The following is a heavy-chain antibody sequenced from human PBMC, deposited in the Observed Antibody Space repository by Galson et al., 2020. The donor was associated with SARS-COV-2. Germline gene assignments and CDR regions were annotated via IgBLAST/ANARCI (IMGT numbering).Heavy chain of an antibody. D-gene: IGHD6-13*01. CDR1: GGSFSGYY. Sequence: SETLSLTCAVYGGSFSGYYWSWIRQPPGKGLEWIGEINHSGSTNYNPSLKSRVTISVDTSKNQFSLKLSSVTAADTAVYYCARGRRGQQLVRGNNWFDPWGQGTLVTVSS. CDR3: ARGRRGQQLVRGNNWFDP. CDR2: INHSGST. J-gene: IGHJ5*02. V-gene: IGHV4-34*01.